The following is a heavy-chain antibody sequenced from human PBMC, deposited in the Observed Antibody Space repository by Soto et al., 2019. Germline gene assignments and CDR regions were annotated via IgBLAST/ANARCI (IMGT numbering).Heavy chain of an antibody. CDR1: GGSFSGYY. V-gene: IGHV4-34*01. CDR3: ARDRRLITMVRGVSLWFDL. D-gene: IGHD3-10*01. J-gene: IGHJ5*02. Sequence: QVQLQQWGAGLLKPSETLSLTCAVYGGSFSGYYWSWIRQPPGKGLEWIGEINHSGSTNYNPSLKSRVTISVDTSKNQFSLKLSSVTAADTAVYYCARDRRLITMVRGVSLWFDLWGQGTLVTVSS. CDR2: INHSGST.